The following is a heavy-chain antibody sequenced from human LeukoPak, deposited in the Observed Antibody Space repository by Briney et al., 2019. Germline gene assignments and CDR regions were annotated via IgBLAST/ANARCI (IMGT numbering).Heavy chain of an antibody. V-gene: IGHV3-74*01. CDR2: INSDGSIT. CDR3: AKIDAY. CDR1: GFTFSRDW. Sequence: PGGALGLSCAAPGFTFSRDWMAWGRQAPGKGLVWVSRINSDGSITNYADSVKGRFTISRDNAKNTLYLQMSSLRAEDTAVYYCAKIDAYWGQGTLVTVSS. J-gene: IGHJ4*02.